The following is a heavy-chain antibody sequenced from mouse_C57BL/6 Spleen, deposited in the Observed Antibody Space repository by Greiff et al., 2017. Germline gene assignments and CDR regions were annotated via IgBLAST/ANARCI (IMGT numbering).Heavy chain of an antibody. CDR2: IHPNSGST. V-gene: IGHV1-64*01. D-gene: IGHD2-2*01. CDR3: AKLYMATTDWYFDV. J-gene: IGHJ1*03. CDR1: GYTFTSYW. Sequence: QVQLQQPGAELVKPGASVKLSCKASGYTFTSYWMHWVKQRPGQGLEWIGMIHPNSGSTNYNEKFKSKAKLTVDKSSSTAYMQLSSLTSEDSAVYYCAKLYMATTDWYFDVWGTGTTVTVSS.